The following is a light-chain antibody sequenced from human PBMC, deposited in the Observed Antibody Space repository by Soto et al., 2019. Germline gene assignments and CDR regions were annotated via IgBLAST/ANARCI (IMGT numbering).Light chain of an antibody. CDR2: DAS. CDR1: HNIERW. Sequence: IQMTQSPSTLSASVGDRVTITFRASHNIERWMAWYQQKPGKAPRLLIFDASTLHSGVPSRLSGSGSGTAFTLTISSLQPDDFATYYCQQFAISTTFGQGTKVDIK. V-gene: IGKV1-5*01. CDR3: QQFAISTT. J-gene: IGKJ1*01.